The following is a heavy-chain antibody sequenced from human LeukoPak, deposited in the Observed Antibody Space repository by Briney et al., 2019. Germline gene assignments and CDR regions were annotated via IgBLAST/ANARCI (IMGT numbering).Heavy chain of an antibody. CDR2: ISTYNGNTHYA. D-gene: IGHD3-22*01. CDR1: DYTFTSYG. CDR3: ARNSSSYIDF. Sequence: GSVKLSCKTSDYTFTSYGISWVRQAPGQGLEWMGCISTYNGNTHYAHYAQRLQGRVTMTTDTSTSTVYTELRRLRSDDTAGYYCARNSSSYIDFWGQGTLVTVSS. J-gene: IGHJ4*02. V-gene: IGHV1-18*01.